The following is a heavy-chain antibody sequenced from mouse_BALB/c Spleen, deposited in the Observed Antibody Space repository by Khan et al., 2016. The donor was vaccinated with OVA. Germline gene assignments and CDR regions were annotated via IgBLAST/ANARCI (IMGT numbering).Heavy chain of an antibody. V-gene: IGHV1-7*01. CDR2: INPSTGYT. CDR3: ANHESSSTCLTY. D-gene: IGHD1-1*01. Sequence: QVQLKQSGAELAKPGASVKMSCKASGYTFTSYCMHWVKQRPGQGLEWIGYINPSTGYTEYNPRFKDKATLTADKSSSTAYMQLSSLTSEESAVYYCANHESSSTCLTYWGQGTLVTVSA. CDR1: GYTFTSYC. J-gene: IGHJ3*01.